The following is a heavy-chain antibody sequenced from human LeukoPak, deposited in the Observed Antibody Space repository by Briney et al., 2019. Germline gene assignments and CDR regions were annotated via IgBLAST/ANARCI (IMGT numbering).Heavy chain of an antibody. J-gene: IGHJ4*02. CDR3: ARDLEVAAAPDF. V-gene: IGHV3-21*01. CDR1: GFTFSTYS. Sequence: GGSLRLSCAASGFTFSTYSMNWVRQAPGKGLEWVSSISSSSRYIYYADSVKGRFTISRDNAKNSLYLQMNSLRAEDTAVYYCARDLEVAAAPDFWGQGTLVTVSS. D-gene: IGHD2-15*01. CDR2: ISSSSRYI.